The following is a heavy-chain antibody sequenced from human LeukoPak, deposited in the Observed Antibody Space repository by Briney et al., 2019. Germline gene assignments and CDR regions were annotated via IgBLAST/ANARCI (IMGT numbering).Heavy chain of an antibody. V-gene: IGHV3-30*18. CDR1: GFTFSSYG. Sequence: GGSLRLSCAAPGFTFSSYGMHWVRQAPGKGLEWVAVISYDGSNKYYADSVKGRFTISRDNSKNTLYLQMNSLRAEDTAMYYCAKEVIVGATWDYYGMDVWGQGTTVTVSS. J-gene: IGHJ6*02. D-gene: IGHD1-26*01. CDR3: AKEVIVGATWDYYGMDV. CDR2: ISYDGSNK.